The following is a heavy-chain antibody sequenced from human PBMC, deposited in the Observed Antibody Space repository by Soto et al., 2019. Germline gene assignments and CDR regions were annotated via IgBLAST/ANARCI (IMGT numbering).Heavy chain of an antibody. Sequence: LEGSGPTLVNPTQTLTLTCTFSGFALSTSGVGGGWMRQPPGRGLEWLALIYWDDDKRYSPSLKSRLTITKDTSKNQVVLTMTNMDPVDTATYYCARLYSSSWYVWRRNWFDPWGQGTLVTVSS. CDR1: GFALSTSGVG. D-gene: IGHD6-13*01. V-gene: IGHV2-5*02. J-gene: IGHJ5*02. CDR2: IYWDDDK. CDR3: ARLYSSSWYVWRRNWFDP.